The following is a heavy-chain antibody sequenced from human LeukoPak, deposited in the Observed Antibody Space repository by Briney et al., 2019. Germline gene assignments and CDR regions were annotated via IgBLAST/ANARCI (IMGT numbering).Heavy chain of an antibody. J-gene: IGHJ5*01. Sequence: ASVKVSCKASGYTFTGYYMHWVRQAPGQGLEWMGWINPNSGGTNYAQKFQGRVTMTRDTSISTAYMELSRLRSDDTAVYYCARDLWNFYDDSGYSRDFDSWGQGTLVTVSS. CDR1: GYTFTGYY. CDR3: ARDLWNFYDDSGYSRDFDS. CDR2: INPNSGGT. V-gene: IGHV1-2*02. D-gene: IGHD3-22*01.